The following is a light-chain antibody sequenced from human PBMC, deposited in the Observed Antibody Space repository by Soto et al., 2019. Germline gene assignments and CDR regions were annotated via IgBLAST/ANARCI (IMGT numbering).Light chain of an antibody. V-gene: IGKV3-11*01. Sequence: DIVLTQSPATLSLSPGDRATLTCRASQSVSSYLAWYQQKPGQAPRLLMYEASNRDTGIPARFSGGGSGTDFTLTISSLEPEDFAVYYCQQHTNWPLTFGGGTKVDNK. CDR2: EAS. J-gene: IGKJ4*01. CDR1: QSVSSY. CDR3: QQHTNWPLT.